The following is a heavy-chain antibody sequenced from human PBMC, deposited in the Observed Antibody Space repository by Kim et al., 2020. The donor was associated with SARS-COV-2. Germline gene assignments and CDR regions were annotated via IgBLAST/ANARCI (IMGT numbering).Heavy chain of an antibody. CDR1: GFTFSRYA. CDR3: ARGKGIAAGGDF. Sequence: GGSLRLSCAASGFTFSRYAMHWVRQAPGKGLDWVALISYDGSNKYYADSVKGRFTISRDNSKNTLYLQMNSLRAEDTAVYYCARGKGIAAGGDFWGQGTLVTVSS. J-gene: IGHJ4*02. CDR2: ISYDGSNK. D-gene: IGHD6-13*01. V-gene: IGHV3-30-3*01.